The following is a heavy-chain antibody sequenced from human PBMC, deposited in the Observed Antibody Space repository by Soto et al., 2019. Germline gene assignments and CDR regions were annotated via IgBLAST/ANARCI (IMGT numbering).Heavy chain of an antibody. D-gene: IGHD3-10*01. CDR1: GYTFTSYA. V-gene: IGHV1-3*01. CDR2: INAGNGNT. CDR3: AITYYYGSGSLYYYYYMDV. Sequence: QVPLVQSGAEVKKPGASVKVSCKASGYTFTSYAMHWVRQAPGQRLEWMGWINAGNGNTKYSQKFQGRVTITRDTSASTAYMELSSLRSEDTAVYYCAITYYYGSGSLYYYYYMDVWGKGTTVTVSS. J-gene: IGHJ6*03.